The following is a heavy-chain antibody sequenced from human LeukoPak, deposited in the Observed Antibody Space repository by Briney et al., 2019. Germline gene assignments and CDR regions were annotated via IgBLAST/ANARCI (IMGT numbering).Heavy chain of an antibody. Sequence: GGSLRLSCAASGFNVSSNYMNWVRQAPGKGLEWVSAISGSGGSTYYADSVKGRFTISRDNSKNTLYLQMNSLRAEDTAVYYCAKGRVRSMVRGVLFDYWGQGTLVTVSS. D-gene: IGHD3-10*01. CDR3: AKGRVRSMVRGVLFDY. V-gene: IGHV3-23*01. CDR2: ISGSGGST. CDR1: GFNVSSNY. J-gene: IGHJ4*02.